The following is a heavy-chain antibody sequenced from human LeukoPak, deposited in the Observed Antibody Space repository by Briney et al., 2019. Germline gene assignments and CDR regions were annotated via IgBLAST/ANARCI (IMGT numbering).Heavy chain of an antibody. CDR1: GFTFSDYW. J-gene: IGHJ6*03. D-gene: IGHD4-17*01. Sequence: PGGSLRLSCAASGFTFSDYWMSWVRQAPGKGLEWVANIKQNGGEKYYVDSVKGRFTISRDNAKNSLYLQMNSLRVEDTAVYYCARSGDTVTTRYYYMDVWGKGTTVTVSS. CDR3: ARSGDTVTTRYYYMDV. CDR2: IKQNGGEK. V-gene: IGHV3-7*01.